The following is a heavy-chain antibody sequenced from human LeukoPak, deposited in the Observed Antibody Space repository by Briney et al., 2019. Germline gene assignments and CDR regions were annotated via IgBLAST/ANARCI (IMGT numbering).Heavy chain of an antibody. Sequence: SENLSLTCAVYGGPLSNYYWSWVRQPPGKGLEWIGEITHSGNIHYNPSLKSRVTISIDTSKNQFSLRLTSVAAADTAVYYCAPIYGDYSDFDSWGQGTLVTVSS. D-gene: IGHD4-17*01. CDR1: GGPLSNYY. V-gene: IGHV4-34*01. CDR2: ITHSGNI. CDR3: APIYGDYSDFDS. J-gene: IGHJ4*02.